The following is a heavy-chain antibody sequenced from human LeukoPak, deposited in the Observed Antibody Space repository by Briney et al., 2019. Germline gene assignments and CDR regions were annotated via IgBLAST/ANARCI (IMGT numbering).Heavy chain of an antibody. CDR2: INHSGST. J-gene: IGHJ5*02. CDR1: GGSFSGYY. Sequence: PSETLSLTCAVYGGSFSGYYWSWIRQPPGKGLEWIGEINHSGSTNYNPSLKSRVTISVDTSKNQSSLKLSSVTAADTALYYCARVVASTSIDAWGQGTLVTVST. D-gene: IGHD2-15*01. CDR3: ARVVASTSIDA. V-gene: IGHV4-34*01.